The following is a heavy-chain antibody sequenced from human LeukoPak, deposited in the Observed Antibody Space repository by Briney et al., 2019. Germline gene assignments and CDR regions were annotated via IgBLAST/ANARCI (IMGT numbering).Heavy chain of an antibody. Sequence: ASVTVSCTASGYTFTVYYLHWVRQAPGQGLERVGWIDPNSGGTNYAQNFQGRVTMTRDTSISTAYMDLSRLRSDDTAVYYCARDEDPYAFDIWGQGTMVTVSS. V-gene: IGHV1-2*02. CDR3: ARDEDPYAFDI. D-gene: IGHD2-15*01. J-gene: IGHJ3*02. CDR1: GYTFTVYY. CDR2: IDPNSGGT.